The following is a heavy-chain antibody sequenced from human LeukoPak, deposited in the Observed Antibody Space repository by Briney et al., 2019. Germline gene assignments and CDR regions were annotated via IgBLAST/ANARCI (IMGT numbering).Heavy chain of an antibody. CDR2: IGAGGTFT. Sequence: GGSLRLSCTASGFTFSSYAMNWVRQAPGKGLEWVSGIGAGGTFTYYADSVKGRFTISRDNSRNTLYLQMNSLRAEDTAVYYCAKHRGDGSGWYWGQGTLVTVSS. J-gene: IGHJ4*02. V-gene: IGHV3-23*01. CDR1: GFTFSSYA. CDR3: AKHRGDGSGWY. D-gene: IGHD6-19*01.